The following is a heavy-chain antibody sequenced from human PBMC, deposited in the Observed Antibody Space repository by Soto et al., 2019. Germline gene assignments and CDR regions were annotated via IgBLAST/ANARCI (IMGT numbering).Heavy chain of an antibody. CDR2: IIPIFGTA. CDR1: GGTCSSYA. Sequence: SVKVSCKASGGTCSSYAISCVLQSPLQGLEWMGGIIPIFGTANYAQKFQGRVTITADKSTSTAYMELSSLRSEDTAVYYCARKACGGDCWIDYWGQGTLVTVSS. D-gene: IGHD2-21*02. V-gene: IGHV1-69*06. CDR3: ARKACGGDCWIDY. J-gene: IGHJ4*02.